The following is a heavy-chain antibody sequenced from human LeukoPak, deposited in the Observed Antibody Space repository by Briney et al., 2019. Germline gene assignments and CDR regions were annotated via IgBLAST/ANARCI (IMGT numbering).Heavy chain of an antibody. V-gene: IGHV3-66*04. CDR3: ARQARGFVL. D-gene: IGHD3-10*01. J-gene: IGHJ4*02. CDR1: GFTFSSYA. Sequence: GGSLRLSCAASGFTFSSYAMSWVRQAPGKGLEWVSVIYSGGSTYYAGSVKGRFTISRDNSKNTLYLQMNSLRAEDTAVYYCARQARGFVLWGQGTLVTVSS. CDR2: IYSGGST.